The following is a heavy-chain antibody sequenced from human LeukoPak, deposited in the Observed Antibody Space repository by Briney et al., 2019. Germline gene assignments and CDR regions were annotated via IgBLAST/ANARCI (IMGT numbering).Heavy chain of an antibody. D-gene: IGHD3-10*01. V-gene: IGHV3-74*01. CDR1: GFMFSNYY. CDR3: ARGGYGHNMDV. Sequence: GGSLRLFCLGSGFMFSNYYMYWVRQAPGKGLVWVSRIKSAGIDTIYADSVKGRFTVSRDNAKNTVYLQMSSLRAEDTAVYYCARGGYGHNMDVWGEGTTVTVSS. CDR2: IKSAGIDT. J-gene: IGHJ6*03.